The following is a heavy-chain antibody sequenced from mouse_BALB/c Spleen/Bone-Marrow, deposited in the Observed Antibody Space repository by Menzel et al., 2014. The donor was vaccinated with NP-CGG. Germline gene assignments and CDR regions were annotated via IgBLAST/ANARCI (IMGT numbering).Heavy chain of an antibody. D-gene: IGHD1-3*01. CDR3: AKHRLTYYAMDY. V-gene: IGHV2-6-5*01. CDR1: GFSLTDYG. J-gene: IGHJ4*01. CDR2: IWGGGST. Sequence: VQLVESGPGLVAPSQSLSITCTVSGFSLTDYGVSWIRPPPGKGLEWLGVIWGGGSTYYNSALKSRLSISKDNSKSQVLLKMNSLQTDDTAIYYCAKHRLTYYAMDYWGQGTSVTVSS.